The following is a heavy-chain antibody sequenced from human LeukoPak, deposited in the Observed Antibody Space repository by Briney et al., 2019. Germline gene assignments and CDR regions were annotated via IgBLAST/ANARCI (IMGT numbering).Heavy chain of an antibody. D-gene: IGHD2-21*02. J-gene: IGHJ4*02. V-gene: IGHV3-21*04. CDR3: AKECGGDCYYFDY. CDR1: GFTFSSYS. Sequence: AGGSLRLSCAASGFTFSSYSMNWVRQAPGKGLEWVSSISSSSSYIYYADSVKGRFTISRDNSKNTLYLQMNSLRAEDTAVYYCAKECGGDCYYFDYWGQGTLVTVSS. CDR2: ISSSSSYI.